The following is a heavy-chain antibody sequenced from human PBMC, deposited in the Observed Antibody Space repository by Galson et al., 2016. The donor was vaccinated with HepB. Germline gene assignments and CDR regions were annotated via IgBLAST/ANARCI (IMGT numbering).Heavy chain of an antibody. V-gene: IGHV4-59*02. CDR2: IFASGNT. Sequence: ETLSLTCTVSGGSVTISYWSWIRQSPGGRLEWIGYIFASGNTNYNPALKSRVAMSIDTSKQQISLTLRSVTAADTAVYYCARGGPSVTDYWGQGTLVTVSS. CDR3: ARGGPSVTDY. D-gene: IGHD4-17*01. J-gene: IGHJ4*02. CDR1: GGSVTISY.